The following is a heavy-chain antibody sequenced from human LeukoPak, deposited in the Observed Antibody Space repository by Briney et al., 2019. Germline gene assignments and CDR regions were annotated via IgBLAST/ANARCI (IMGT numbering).Heavy chain of an antibody. Sequence: GGSLRLSCAASGFTVSSNYMSWVRQAPGKGLEWVSIIYSGGSTYYADSVKGRFTISRDNSKNSLYLQMNSLRAEDTAVYYCARERDRDYFDYWGQGTLVTVSS. V-gene: IGHV3-53*01. D-gene: IGHD5-24*01. CDR1: GFTVSSNY. J-gene: IGHJ4*02. CDR2: IYSGGST. CDR3: ARERDRDYFDY.